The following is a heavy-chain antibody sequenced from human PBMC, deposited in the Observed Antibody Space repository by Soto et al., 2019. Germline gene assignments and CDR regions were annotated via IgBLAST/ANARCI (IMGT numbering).Heavy chain of an antibody. Sequence: PGGSLRLSCAAFGFTVSSNYMTWVHLAPGKGLEWVSLVYSGGATHYAASVKGRFTISRDNSKNTVYLQMNSLRAEDTAVYYCAKDQYSGSPGKPDYWGQGTLVTVSS. D-gene: IGHD1-26*01. CDR2: VYSGGAT. J-gene: IGHJ4*02. CDR3: AKDQYSGSPGKPDY. CDR1: GFTVSSNY. V-gene: IGHV3-53*01.